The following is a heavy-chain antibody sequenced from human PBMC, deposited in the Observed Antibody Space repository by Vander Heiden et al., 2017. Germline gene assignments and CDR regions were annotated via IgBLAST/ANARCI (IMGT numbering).Heavy chain of an antibody. V-gene: IGHV4-34*01. J-gene: IGHJ4*02. CDR3: ARGTGGY. D-gene: IGHD3-10*01. Sequence: QVQLQQWGAGLLKPSETLSLPCAVYGGSFGDYSWGWIRQPPGKGLEWIGEINPSGTTNYNPSLKSRVTISVDTSNNQFSLKLISVTAADTAVYYCARGTGGYWGQGTLVTVSS. CDR1: GGSFGDYS. CDR2: INPSGTT.